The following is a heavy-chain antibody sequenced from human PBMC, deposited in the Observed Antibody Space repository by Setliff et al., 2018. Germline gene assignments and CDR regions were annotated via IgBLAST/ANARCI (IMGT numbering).Heavy chain of an antibody. Sequence: GAALKISCKGSRYSFTSYWIGWVRQMPGKGREWMGIIYPGYSETRYSPSFQGQVTTSADKSISTDYLQWRSLKASDTAMYYCARLGGAYYDILTGYYKGPTAFDIRGQGTMVTVSS. CDR1: RYSFTSYW. J-gene: IGHJ3*02. V-gene: IGHV5-51*01. CDR3: ARLGGAYYDILTGYYKGPTAFDI. D-gene: IGHD3-9*01. CDR2: IYPGYSET.